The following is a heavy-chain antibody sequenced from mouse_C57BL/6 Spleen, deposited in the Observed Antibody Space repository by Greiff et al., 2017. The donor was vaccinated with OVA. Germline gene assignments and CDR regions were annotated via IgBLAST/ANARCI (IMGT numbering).Heavy chain of an antibody. CDR2: ISSGSSTI. Sequence: EVQLVESGGGLVKPGGSLKLSCAASGFTFSDYGMHWVRQAPEKGLEWVAYISSGSSTIYYADTVKGRFTISRDKSKNTLFLQMTSLRSEDTAVYYCAREDYYGSNFDYWGQGTTLTVSS. D-gene: IGHD1-1*01. CDR3: AREDYYGSNFDY. V-gene: IGHV5-17*01. J-gene: IGHJ2*01. CDR1: GFTFSDYG.